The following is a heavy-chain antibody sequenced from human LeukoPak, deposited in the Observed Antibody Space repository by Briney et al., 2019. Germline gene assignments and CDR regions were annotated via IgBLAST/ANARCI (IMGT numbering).Heavy chain of an antibody. J-gene: IGHJ6*03. V-gene: IGHV4-39*07. CDR1: GGLINTRSYF. CDR2: MYYSGTT. Sequence: SETLSLTCSASGGLINTRSYFWGWIRQSPGKGLEWIASMYYSGTTYYNPSLKSRVTISVDTSKNQFSLKLSSVTAADTAVYYCARDSWIAPYYMDVWGKGTTVTVSS. D-gene: IGHD2-21*01. CDR3: ARDSWIAPYYMDV.